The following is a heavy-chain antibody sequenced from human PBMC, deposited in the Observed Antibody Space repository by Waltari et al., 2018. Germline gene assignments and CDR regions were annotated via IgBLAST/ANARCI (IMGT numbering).Heavy chain of an antibody. Sequence: VQLVESVGRLVKPGGPLRLSCAASACTLSSHSLNWVRYATGKGLEWVSSISYSSSSMYYADSVKGRFTVSRDNARNSLYLQMNSLRAEDTAVYYCARVGPLDSSGYSDEYWGQGTLVTVSS. CDR1: ACTLSSHS. CDR2: ISYSSSSM. CDR3: ARVGPLDSSGYSDEY. J-gene: IGHJ4*02. V-gene: IGHV3-21*01. D-gene: IGHD3-22*01.